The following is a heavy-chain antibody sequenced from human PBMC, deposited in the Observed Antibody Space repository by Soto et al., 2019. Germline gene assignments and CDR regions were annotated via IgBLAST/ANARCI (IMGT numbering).Heavy chain of an antibody. CDR3: AKDAQCAYSSRYYAGWFDP. Sequence: PGGSLRLSCAASGFTFSSYGIHWVRQAPGKGLERVAVISYDGSNKYYADSAKGRFTISRDNSKNTQYLQMNSPRAEATAVYCFAKDAQCAYSSRYYAGWFDPWGQGTLVTVSS. J-gene: IGHJ5*02. CDR1: GFTFSSYG. V-gene: IGHV3-30*18. CDR2: ISYDGSNK. D-gene: IGHD6-19*01.